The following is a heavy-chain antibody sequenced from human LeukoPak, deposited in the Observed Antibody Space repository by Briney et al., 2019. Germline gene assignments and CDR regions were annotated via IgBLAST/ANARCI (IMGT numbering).Heavy chain of an antibody. Sequence: PGGSLRLSCAASGFTFSTYIMNWIRQAPGKGLEWVSSICTTSSSIYYADSVRGRFTVSRDNARNSLVLQMNTRRDQDTPAYYCVQISNTAPSPNCFDLWGQGTMVTVSS. J-gene: IGHJ5*02. CDR3: VQISNTAPSPNCFDL. D-gene: IGHD2-2*02. V-gene: IGHV3-21*04. CDR2: ICTTSSSI. CDR1: GFTFSTYI.